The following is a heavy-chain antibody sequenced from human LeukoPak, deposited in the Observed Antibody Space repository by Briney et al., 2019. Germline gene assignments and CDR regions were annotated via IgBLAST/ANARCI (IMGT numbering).Heavy chain of an antibody. Sequence: GGSLKISCKGSGYSFTSYWIGWVRQMPGKGLEWMGIIYPGDSDTRYSPSFQGQVTISADKSISTAYLQWSSLKASDTAMYYCARRDGYCSGGSCYFNWFDPWGQGTLVTVSS. CDR2: IYPGDSDT. V-gene: IGHV5-51*01. J-gene: IGHJ5*02. CDR1: GYSFTSYW. D-gene: IGHD2-15*01. CDR3: ARRDGYCSGGSCYFNWFDP.